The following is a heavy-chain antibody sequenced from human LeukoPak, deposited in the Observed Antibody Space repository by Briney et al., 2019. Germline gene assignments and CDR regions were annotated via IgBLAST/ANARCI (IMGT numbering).Heavy chain of an antibody. V-gene: IGHV1-8*01. CDR1: GYTFSSYD. CDR2: MNPNSGNT. D-gene: IGHD6-13*01. Sequence: ASVKVSCKASGYTFSSYDINWVRQATGQRLEWMGWMNPNSGNTGYAQKFQGRVTMTRNTSISTAYMELSSLRSEDTAVYYCARDSGIAAREGADYWGQGTLVTVSS. J-gene: IGHJ4*02. CDR3: ARDSGIAAREGADY.